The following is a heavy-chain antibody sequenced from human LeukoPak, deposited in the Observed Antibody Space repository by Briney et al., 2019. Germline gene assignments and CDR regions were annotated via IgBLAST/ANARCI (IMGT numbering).Heavy chain of an antibody. CDR1: GGSISSYY. CDR3: ARHRANYYDSSGYYSDAFDI. V-gene: IGHV4-59*08. Sequence: PSETLSLTCTVSGGSISSYYWSWIRQPPGKGLEWIGYIYYSGSTNYNPSLKSRVTISVDTSKNQFSLKLSSVTAADTAVYYCARHRANYYDSSGYYSDAFDIWGQGTMVTVSS. J-gene: IGHJ3*02. D-gene: IGHD3-22*01. CDR2: IYYSGST.